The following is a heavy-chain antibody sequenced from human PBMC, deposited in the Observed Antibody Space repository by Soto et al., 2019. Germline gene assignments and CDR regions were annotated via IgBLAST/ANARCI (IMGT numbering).Heavy chain of an antibody. J-gene: IGHJ4*02. V-gene: IGHV4-59*08. Sequence: LSLTCTVSGGSISSYYWSWIRQPPGKGLEWIGYIYYSGSTNYNPSLKSRVTISVDTSKNQFSLKLSSVTAADTAVYYCARHDSYSYGYGNSIDYWGQGTLVTVSS. CDR3: ARHDSYSYGYGNSIDY. CDR1: GGSISSYY. CDR2: IYYSGST. D-gene: IGHD5-18*01.